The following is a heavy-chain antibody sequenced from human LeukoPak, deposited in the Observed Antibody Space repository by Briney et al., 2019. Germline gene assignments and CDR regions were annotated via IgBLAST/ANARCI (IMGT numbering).Heavy chain of an antibody. CDR3: AREVGSGNSDRYFDY. J-gene: IGHJ4*02. CDR1: GFTFINYW. D-gene: IGHD3-10*01. V-gene: IGHV3-74*01. CDR2: INSDGSST. Sequence: GSLRLSCIASGFTFINYWMHWVRQAPGKGLVWVSRINSDGSSTSYADSVKGRFTISRDNAKNTLYLQMNSLRAEDTAVYYCAREVGSGNSDRYFDYWGQGTLVTVSS.